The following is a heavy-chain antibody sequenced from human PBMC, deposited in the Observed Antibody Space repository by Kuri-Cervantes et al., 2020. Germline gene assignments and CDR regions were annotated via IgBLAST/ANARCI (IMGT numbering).Heavy chain of an antibody. CDR2: IYHSGST. Sequence: PETLSLTCTVSGYSISSGYYWGWIRQPPGKGLEWIGSIYHSGSTYYNPSLKSRVTISVDTSKNQFSLKLSSVTAADTAVYYCAEGVATGPLDYWGQGTLVTVSS. D-gene: IGHD5-12*01. CDR1: GYSISSGYY. CDR3: AEGVATGPLDY. J-gene: IGHJ4*02. V-gene: IGHV4-38-2*02.